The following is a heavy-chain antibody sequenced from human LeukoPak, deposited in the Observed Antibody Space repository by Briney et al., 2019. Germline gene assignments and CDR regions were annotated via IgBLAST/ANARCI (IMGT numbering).Heavy chain of an antibody. J-gene: IGHJ4*02. CDR2: VYYGGDT. CDR1: GGSVSSSNYY. D-gene: IGHD1-26*01. CDR3: ATLVGATVSFDY. Sequence: SETLPLTCTVSGGSVSSSNYYWGWVRQAPGKGLEWIGSVYYGGDTFYNPSLKSRVTVFVDTSKNQFSLKLSSVTAADTAVYYCATLVGATVSFDYWGQGTLVTASS. V-gene: IGHV4-39*01.